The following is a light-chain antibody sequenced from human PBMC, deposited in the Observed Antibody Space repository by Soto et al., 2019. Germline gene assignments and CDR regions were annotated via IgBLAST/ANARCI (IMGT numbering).Light chain of an antibody. CDR2: GVS. Sequence: EIVLTQSPGTLSLSPGERATLSCRASQSVRSSYLAWFQQKPGQAPRLRIYGVSRRATGIPDRFSGSVSGTDFTLTISRLEPEDFAVYYCQQYDSSPRTVGQGNKVEIK. V-gene: IGKV3-20*01. J-gene: IGKJ1*01. CDR3: QQYDSSPRT. CDR1: QSVRSSY.